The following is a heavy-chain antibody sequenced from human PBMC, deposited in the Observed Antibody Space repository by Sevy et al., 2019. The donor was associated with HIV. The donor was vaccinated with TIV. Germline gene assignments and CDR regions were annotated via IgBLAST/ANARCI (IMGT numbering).Heavy chain of an antibody. Sequence: ASVKVSCKASGYTFTSYGISWVRQAPGQGLEWMGWISAYNGNTNYAQKLQGRVTMTTDTSTSTAYMELRSLRSDDTAVYYCARVASPVVPAARKSWFDPWGQGTLVTVSS. D-gene: IGHD2-2*01. V-gene: IGHV1-18*01. J-gene: IGHJ5*02. CDR1: GYTFTSYG. CDR2: ISAYNGNT. CDR3: ARVASPVVPAARKSWFDP.